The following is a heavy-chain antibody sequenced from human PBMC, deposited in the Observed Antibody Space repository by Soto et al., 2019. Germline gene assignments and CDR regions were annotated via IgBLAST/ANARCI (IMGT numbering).Heavy chain of an antibody. Sequence: EVQLVESGGGLVKPGGSLRLSCAASGFTFSSYSMNWVRQAPGKGLEWVSSISSSSSYIYYADSVKDRFTISRDNAKNSLYLQMNSLRAEDTAVYYCARIPDRSGYYYYYMDVWGKWTTVTVSS. CDR2: ISSSSSYI. CDR1: GFTFSSYS. CDR3: ARIPDRSGYYYYYMDV. V-gene: IGHV3-21*01. J-gene: IGHJ6*03.